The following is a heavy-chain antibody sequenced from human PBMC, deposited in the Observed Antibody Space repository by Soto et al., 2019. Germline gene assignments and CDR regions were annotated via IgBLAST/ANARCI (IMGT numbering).Heavy chain of an antibody. D-gene: IGHD6-13*01. Sequence: ASVKVSCKASGYTFTSYDINWVRQATGQGLEWMGWMNPNSGNTGYAPKFQGRVTMTRNTSISTAYMELSSLRSEDTAVYYCARGLGLAAAHYYYYMDVWGKGTTVTVSS. V-gene: IGHV1-8*01. CDR1: GYTFTSYD. J-gene: IGHJ6*03. CDR3: ARGLGLAAAHYYYYMDV. CDR2: MNPNSGNT.